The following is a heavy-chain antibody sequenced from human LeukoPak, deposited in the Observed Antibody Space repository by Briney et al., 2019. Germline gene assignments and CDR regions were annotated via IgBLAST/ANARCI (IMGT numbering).Heavy chain of an antibody. D-gene: IGHD5-18*01. Sequence: PGRSLRLSCTASGFTFGDYAMSWFRQAPGKGLEWVGFIRSKAYGGTTEYAASVKGRFTISRDDSKSIAYLQMNRLKTEDTAVYYCTREDTAMGYPVDYWGQGTLVTVSS. CDR1: GFTFGDYA. J-gene: IGHJ4*02. CDR2: IRSKAYGGTT. CDR3: TREDTAMGYPVDY. V-gene: IGHV3-49*03.